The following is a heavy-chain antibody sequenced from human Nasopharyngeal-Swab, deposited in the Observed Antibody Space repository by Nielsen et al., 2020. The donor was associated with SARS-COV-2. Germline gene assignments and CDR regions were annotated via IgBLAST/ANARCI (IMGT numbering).Heavy chain of an antibody. CDR3: AHTDTAMVTGLLPDY. CDR1: GFSLSADEVG. V-gene: IGHV2-5*02. CDR2: IFWDDDK. J-gene: IGHJ4*02. D-gene: IGHD5-18*01. Sequence: SGPTLVTPTQTLTLTCTFSGFSLSADEVGVGWIRQAPGTALRWVEIIFWDDDKRYSPSLKTRLTITKDTSKNQVVLTMTNVGPMDTATYYCAHTDTAMVTGLLPDYWGQGTLVTVSS.